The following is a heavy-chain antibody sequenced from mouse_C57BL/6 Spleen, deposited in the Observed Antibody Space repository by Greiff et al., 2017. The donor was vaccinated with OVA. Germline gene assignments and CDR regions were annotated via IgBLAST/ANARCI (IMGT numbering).Heavy chain of an antibody. CDR2: ISSGSSTI. CDR1: GFTFSDYG. D-gene: IGHD2-2*01. CDR3: AREGLRRPYAMDY. Sequence: EVQVVESGGGLVKPGGSLKLSCAASGFTFSDYGMHWVRQAPETGLEWVAYISSGSSTIYYADTVKGRFTISRDNAKNTLFLQMTSLRSEDTAMYYCAREGLRRPYAMDYWGQGTSVTVSS. V-gene: IGHV5-17*01. J-gene: IGHJ4*01.